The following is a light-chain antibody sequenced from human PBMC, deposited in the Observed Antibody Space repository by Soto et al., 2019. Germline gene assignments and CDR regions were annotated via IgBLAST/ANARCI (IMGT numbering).Light chain of an antibody. CDR1: QSISTW. CDR2: RAS. J-gene: IGKJ1*01. V-gene: IGKV1-5*03. Sequence: DIQMTQSPSTLSASVGDRVTITCRASQSISTWLAWYQQKPGLAPKLLIYRASRLESGVPSTFSASGSAPEFSLTVTSLQHDDFAAYYCQQYQKIPWTFGQGTKVDIK. CDR3: QQYQKIPWT.